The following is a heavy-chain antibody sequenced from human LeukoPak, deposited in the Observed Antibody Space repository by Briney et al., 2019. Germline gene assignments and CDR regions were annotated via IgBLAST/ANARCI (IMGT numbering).Heavy chain of an antibody. CDR3: AKDATYYYASRGFDP. V-gene: IGHV3-23*01. D-gene: IGHD3-10*01. J-gene: IGHJ5*02. Sequence: TGGSLRLSCAASGFTFSSYAMGWVREGPGKGLEWVSAISGSGGSTYYADSVKGRFTIPRDNSKNTLYLQMNSLRTEDTAVYYCAKDATYYYASRGFDPWGQGTLVTVSS. CDR1: GFTFSSYA. CDR2: ISGSGGST.